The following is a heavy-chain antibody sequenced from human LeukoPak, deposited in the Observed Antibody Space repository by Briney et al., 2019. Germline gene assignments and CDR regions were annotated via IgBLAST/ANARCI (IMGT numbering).Heavy chain of an antibody. V-gene: IGHV3-15*01. CDR2: IKSKTGGGTT. Sequence: AGGSLRLSCAASGFTFSNAWMSWVRQAPGKGLEWVGRIKSKTGGGTTDYAAPVKGRFTISRDDSKNTLYLQMNSLKTEDTAVYYCTTAQARILALSVRGVIITSLDAFDIWGQGTMVTVSS. D-gene: IGHD3-10*01. CDR1: GFTFSNAW. J-gene: IGHJ3*02. CDR3: TTAQARILALSVRGVIITSLDAFDI.